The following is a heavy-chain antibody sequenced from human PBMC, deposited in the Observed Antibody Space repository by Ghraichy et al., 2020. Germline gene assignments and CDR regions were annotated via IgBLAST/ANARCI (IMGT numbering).Heavy chain of an antibody. CDR2: ISDGGGSK. Sequence: LSLTCAASGFTFSSYGMSWVRQAPGKGLEWVSAISDGGGSKYYADSVKGRFTISRDNSKSTVYLQVNSLRVEDTAVYYCAKDNGYSNPYHYYGMDVWGQGTTFTVSS. CDR3: AKDNGYSNPYHYYGMDV. CDR1: GFTFSSYG. V-gene: IGHV3-23*01. D-gene: IGHD4-11*01. J-gene: IGHJ6*02.